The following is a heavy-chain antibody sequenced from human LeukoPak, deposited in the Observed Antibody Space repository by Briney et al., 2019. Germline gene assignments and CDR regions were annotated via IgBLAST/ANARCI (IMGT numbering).Heavy chain of an antibody. J-gene: IGHJ4*02. CDR2: IYTSGST. CDR3: ARVGWSGSWSLNLDY. CDR1: GGSISSGSYY. D-gene: IGHD3-10*01. Sequence: SETLSLTCTVSGGSISSGSYYWSWIRQPTGKGLEWIGRIYTSGSTNYNPSLKSRVTISVDTSKNQLSLKLSSVTAADTAVYYCARVGWSGSWSLNLDYWGQGTLVTVSS. V-gene: IGHV4-61*02.